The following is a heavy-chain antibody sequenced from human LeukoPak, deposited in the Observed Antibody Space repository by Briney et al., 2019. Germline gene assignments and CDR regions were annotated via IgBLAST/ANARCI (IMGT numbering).Heavy chain of an antibody. CDR2: ISSSGSTI. CDR1: GFTFSDYY. V-gene: IGHV3-11*01. CDR3: ARASVDTAMAAFDY. D-gene: IGHD5-18*01. Sequence: PGGSLRLSCAASGFTFSDYYMSWIRQAPGKGLEWVSYISSSGSTIYYADSVKGRFTISRDNAKNSLYLQMNSLRAEDTAVYYCARASVDTAMAAFDYWGQGTLVTVSS. J-gene: IGHJ4*02.